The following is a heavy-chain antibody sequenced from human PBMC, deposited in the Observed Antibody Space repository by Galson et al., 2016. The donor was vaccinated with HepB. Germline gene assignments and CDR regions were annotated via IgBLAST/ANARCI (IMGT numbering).Heavy chain of an antibody. CDR1: GFTSSSSA. CDR3: GRDYPTMTDRYPYHVDV. J-gene: IGHJ6*04. D-gene: IGHD4-17*01. CDR2: ITETGSFA. Sequence: SLRLSCAASGFTSSSSAMTWVRQAPGRGLEWVSAITETGSFAYYADSVRGRFTLSRDTSKNTVYLQMNYLRADDTALYYCGRDYPTMTDRYPYHVDVWGKGTAVTVPS. V-gene: IGHV3-23*01.